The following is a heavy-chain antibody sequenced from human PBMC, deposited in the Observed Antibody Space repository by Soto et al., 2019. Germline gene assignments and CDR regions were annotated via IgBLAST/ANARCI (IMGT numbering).Heavy chain of an antibody. J-gene: IGHJ5*02. CDR1: GYSFTSYW. CDR3: AREGGDHLTQNNWFDP. CDR2: IDPSDSYT. Sequence: GESLKISCKGSGYSFTSYWISWVRQMPGKGLEWMGRIDPSDSYTNYSPSFQGHVTISADKSISTAYLQWSSLKASDTAMYYCAREGGDHLTQNNWFDPWGQGTLVTVSS. V-gene: IGHV5-10-1*01. D-gene: IGHD2-21*02.